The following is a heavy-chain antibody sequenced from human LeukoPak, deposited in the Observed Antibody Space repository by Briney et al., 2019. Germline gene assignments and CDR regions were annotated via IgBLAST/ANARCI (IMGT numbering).Heavy chain of an antibody. CDR1: GVSFSGYY. CDR2: INHSGST. Sequence: PAETLSLTCAVYGVSFSGYYWSWIRQPPGKGLEWIGEINHSGSTNYNPSLNSRVTISVDTSKNQFSAKLSTVPAADTAVYYCARVRRRYSGYDGFDYWGQGTLVTVSS. D-gene: IGHD5-12*01. CDR3: ARVRRRYSGYDGFDY. J-gene: IGHJ4*02. V-gene: IGHV4-34*01.